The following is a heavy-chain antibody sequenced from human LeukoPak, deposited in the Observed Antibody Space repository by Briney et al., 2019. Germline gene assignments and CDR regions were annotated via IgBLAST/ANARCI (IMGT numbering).Heavy chain of an antibody. CDR2: LRYDGGNQ. CDR1: GFTFSSYG. Sequence: GGSLRLSCAASGFTFSSYGMQWVRQAPGKGPEWVAFLRYDGGNQYYADSVKGRFTISRDNSKNTLYLQMNSLRAEDTAVYYCAGSIRFLEWPHDGPFDFWGQGTLVTVSS. CDR3: AGSIRFLEWPHDGPFDF. J-gene: IGHJ4*02. V-gene: IGHV3-30*02. D-gene: IGHD3-3*01.